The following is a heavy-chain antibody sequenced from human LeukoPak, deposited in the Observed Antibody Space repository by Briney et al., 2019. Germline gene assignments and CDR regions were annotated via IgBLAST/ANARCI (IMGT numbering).Heavy chain of an antibody. V-gene: IGHV3-21*01. J-gene: IGHJ4*02. CDR2: VNTVSSYI. CDR3: ARLRRNSDRSDFFYYYDH. CDR1: GFAFSDYS. D-gene: IGHD3-22*01. Sequence: GGSLRLSCAASGFAFSDYSMNWVRQAPGKGLEWVASVNTVSSYIYYADSMRGRFTISRDNAKNSLFLQMNSLRAEDTAVYYCARLRRNSDRSDFFYYYDHWGQGTLVTVSS.